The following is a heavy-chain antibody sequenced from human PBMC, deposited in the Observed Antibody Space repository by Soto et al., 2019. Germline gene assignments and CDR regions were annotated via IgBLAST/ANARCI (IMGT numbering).Heavy chain of an antibody. J-gene: IGHJ4*02. V-gene: IGHV1-69*01. CDR2: YIPILGRA. CDR3: AREFGGSYWQAFDL. D-gene: IGHD1-26*01. Sequence: KVSCKGPGVTDSDSPFSWVSQAPGQGLEWLGGYIPILGRANYAQNFEGRITITADDATSTVYMELTGLRSEDTAVYYFAREFGGSYWQAFDLWGQGTLVTVSS. CDR1: GVTDSDSP.